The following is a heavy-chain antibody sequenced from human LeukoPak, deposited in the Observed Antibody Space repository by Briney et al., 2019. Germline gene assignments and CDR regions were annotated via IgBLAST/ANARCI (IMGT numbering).Heavy chain of an antibody. CDR2: ISGSGGST. CDR1: GFTFSSYA. J-gene: IGHJ4*02. CDR3: AKDYYGSGSYYMGGYFDY. Sequence: GGSLRLSCAASGFTFSSYAMSWVCQAPGKGLEWVSAISGSGGSTYYADSVKGRFTISRDNSKNTLYLQMNSLRAEDTAVYYCAKDYYGSGSYYMGGYFDYWGQGTLVTVSS. D-gene: IGHD3-10*01. V-gene: IGHV3-23*01.